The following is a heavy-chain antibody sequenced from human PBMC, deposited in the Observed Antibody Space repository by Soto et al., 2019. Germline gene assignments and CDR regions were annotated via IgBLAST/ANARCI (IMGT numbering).Heavy chain of an antibody. J-gene: IGHJ6*02. CDR3: ARDRRGYFDWFAYYYGMDV. CDR1: GGSVSSGSYY. D-gene: IGHD3-9*01. CDR2: IYYSGST. Sequence: SETLSLTCTVSGGSVSSGSYYWSWIRQPPGKGLEWIGYIYYSGSTNYNPSLKSRVTISVDTSKNQFSLKLSSVTAADTAMYYCARDRRGYFDWFAYYYGMDVWGQGTTVTVSS. V-gene: IGHV4-61*01.